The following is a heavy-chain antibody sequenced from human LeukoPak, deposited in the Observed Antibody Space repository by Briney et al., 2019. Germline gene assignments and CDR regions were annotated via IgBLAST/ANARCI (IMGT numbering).Heavy chain of an antibody. CDR3: ARTLQSFYGLGSWGAFDI. CDR2: ISYSGST. V-gene: IGHV4-59*01. CDR1: DDSISSYY. D-gene: IGHD3-10*01. Sequence: PPETLSLTCTVSDDSISSYYWSWIRQPPGKGLEWIGYISYSGSTNYTPSFKSRVTISVDTSRNQFSLKLTSVTAADTAVYHCARTLQSFYGLGSWGAFDIWGQGTMVSVSS. J-gene: IGHJ3*02.